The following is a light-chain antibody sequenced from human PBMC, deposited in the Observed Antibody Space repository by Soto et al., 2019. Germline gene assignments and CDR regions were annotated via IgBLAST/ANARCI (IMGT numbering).Light chain of an antibody. J-gene: IGKJ1*01. CDR2: GAS. Sequence: EIVMTQSPATLSVSPGERVTLSCRASQSVNSNLAWYQQKPGQAPRLLIYGASTRATGIPARFSGSGSETEFTLTIISLQSKYFSVSYSQQYNNSWTFGQGTKVEIK. CDR1: QSVNSN. CDR3: QQYNNSWT. V-gene: IGKV3-15*01.